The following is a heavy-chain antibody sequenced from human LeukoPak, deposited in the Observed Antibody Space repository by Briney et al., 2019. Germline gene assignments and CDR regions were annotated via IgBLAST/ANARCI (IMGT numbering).Heavy chain of an antibody. V-gene: IGHV4-59*12. CDR3: ARGDQQYCSSTSCYTPEGAFDI. D-gene: IGHD2-2*02. CDR2: IYYSGST. J-gene: IGHJ3*02. Sequence: SETLSLTCTVSGGSISSYYWSWIRQPPGKGLEWIGYIYYSGSTNYNPSLKSRVTISVDRSKNQFSLKLSSVTAADTAVYYCARGDQQYCSSTSCYTPEGAFDIWGQGTMVTVSS. CDR1: GGSISSYY.